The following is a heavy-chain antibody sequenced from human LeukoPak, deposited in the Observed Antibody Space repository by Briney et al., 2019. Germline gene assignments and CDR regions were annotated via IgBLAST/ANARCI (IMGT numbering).Heavy chain of an antibody. Sequence: GGSLRLSCAASGFTFDDYGMSWVRHAPGKGLEWVSSISSSSSYIYYADSVKGRFTISRDNAKNSLYLQMNSLRAEDTAVYYCARGEVDYYDSKPPCFWGQGTLVTVSS. CDR3: ARGEVDYYDSKPPCF. V-gene: IGHV3-21*01. D-gene: IGHD3-22*01. J-gene: IGHJ4*02. CDR1: GFTFDDYG. CDR2: ISSSSSYI.